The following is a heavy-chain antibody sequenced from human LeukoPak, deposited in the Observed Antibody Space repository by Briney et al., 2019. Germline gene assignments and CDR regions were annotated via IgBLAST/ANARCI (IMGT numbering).Heavy chain of an antibody. Sequence: ASVKVSCKASGYTFTGYYMHWVRQAPGQGLEWMGWINPNSGGTNYAQKLQGRVTMTTDTSTSTAYMELRSLRSDDTAVYYCARAPLYGDLSDYYFNYWGQGTLVTVSS. D-gene: IGHD4-17*01. J-gene: IGHJ4*02. CDR3: ARAPLYGDLSDYYFNY. CDR2: INPNSGGT. CDR1: GYTFTGYY. V-gene: IGHV1-2*02.